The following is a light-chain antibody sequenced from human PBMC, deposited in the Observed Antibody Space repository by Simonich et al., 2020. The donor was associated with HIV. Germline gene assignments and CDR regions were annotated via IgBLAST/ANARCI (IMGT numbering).Light chain of an antibody. Sequence: EIVMTQSPATLSVSPGERATLSCRASQSVNSNLAWYQQKPGQAPRLLIYGASTRATGIPARFSGSGSGTEFTLTISSLQSEDFAVYYCQQRSNWPRTFGQGTKVEIK. J-gene: IGKJ1*01. V-gene: IGKV3-15*01. CDR3: QQRSNWPRT. CDR1: QSVNSN. CDR2: GAS.